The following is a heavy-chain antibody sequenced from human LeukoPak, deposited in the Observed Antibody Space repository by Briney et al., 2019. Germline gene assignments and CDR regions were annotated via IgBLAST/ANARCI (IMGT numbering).Heavy chain of an antibody. J-gene: IGHJ4*02. D-gene: IGHD3-22*01. Sequence: PGGSLRLSCAASGFTFSSYAMSWVRQAPGKGLEWVSAISGSGGSTYYADSVKGRFTISRDNSKNTLYLQMNSLRAEDTAVYYCAKDGLRYDSSGAFDYWGQGTLVTVSS. V-gene: IGHV3-23*01. CDR2: ISGSGGST. CDR1: GFTFSSYA. CDR3: AKDGLRYDSSGAFDY.